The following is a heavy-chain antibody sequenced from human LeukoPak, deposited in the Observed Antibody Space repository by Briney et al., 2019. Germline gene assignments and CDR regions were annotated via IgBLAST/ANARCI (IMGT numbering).Heavy chain of an antibody. CDR1: GYTFTSYD. D-gene: IGHD6-13*01. J-gene: IGHJ5*02. Sequence: ASVKVSCKASGYTFTSYDINWVRQATGQGLEWMGWMNPNSGNTGYAQKFQGRVTMTRNTSISTAYMELSSLRSEDTAVYYCARVGSSSWYMSRQKNWFDPWGQGTLVTVSS. V-gene: IGHV1-8*01. CDR3: ARVGSSSWYMSRQKNWFDP. CDR2: MNPNSGNT.